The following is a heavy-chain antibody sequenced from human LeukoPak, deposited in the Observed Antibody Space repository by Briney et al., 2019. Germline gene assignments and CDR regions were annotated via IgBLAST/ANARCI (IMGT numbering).Heavy chain of an antibody. V-gene: IGHV5-51*01. Sequence: GESLKISCEGSGYSFTSYWIAWVRQMPGKGRQWMGIIYPGDSDTSYSPSFQGQVTISADKSISTAYLQWSSLKASDTAMYYCARRTTGTRFYEYWGQGTLVTVSS. CDR1: GYSFTSYW. J-gene: IGHJ4*02. CDR2: IYPGDSDT. CDR3: ARRTTGTRFYEY. D-gene: IGHD1-1*01.